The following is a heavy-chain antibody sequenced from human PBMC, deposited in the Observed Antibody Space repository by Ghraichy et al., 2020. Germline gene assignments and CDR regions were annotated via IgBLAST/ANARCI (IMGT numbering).Heavy chain of an antibody. CDR1: GYTFTRYY. Sequence: ASVKVSCKASGYTFTRYYINWVRQATGQGLEWMGWINPNSGNTGYAQKFQGRVTMTRNTSISTAYMELSSLRSEDTAVYYCARGNIAAPGFDFDDWGQGTLVTVSS. J-gene: IGHJ4*02. V-gene: IGHV1-8*01. CDR2: INPNSGNT. CDR3: ARGNIAAPGFDFDD. D-gene: IGHD6-6*01.